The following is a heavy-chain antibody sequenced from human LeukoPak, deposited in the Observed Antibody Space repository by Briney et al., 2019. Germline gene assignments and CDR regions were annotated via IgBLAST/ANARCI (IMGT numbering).Heavy chain of an antibody. CDR2: IYHSGST. D-gene: IGHD3-22*01. Sequence: SEILSLTCTVSGYSISSGYYWGWIRQPPGKGLEWIGSIYHSGSTYYNPSLKSRVTISVDTSKNQFSLKLSSVTAADTAVYYCARAPSDSSGYSSYYYYMDVWGKGTTVTVSS. CDR1: GYSISSGYY. V-gene: IGHV4-38-2*02. J-gene: IGHJ6*03. CDR3: ARAPSDSSGYSSYYYYMDV.